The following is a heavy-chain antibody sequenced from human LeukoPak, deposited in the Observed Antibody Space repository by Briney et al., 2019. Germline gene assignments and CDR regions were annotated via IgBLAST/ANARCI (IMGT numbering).Heavy chain of an antibody. CDR2: IYTSGST. D-gene: IGHD5-12*01. CDR3: AREGGYAAHIDY. Sequence: PSQTLSLTCTVSGGSISSGSYYWSWIRQPAGRGLEWIGRIYTSGSTNYNPSLKSRVIISVDTSKNQFSLKLSSVTAADTAVYYCAREGGYAAHIDYWGQGTLVTVSS. V-gene: IGHV4-61*02. CDR1: GGSISSGSYY. J-gene: IGHJ4*02.